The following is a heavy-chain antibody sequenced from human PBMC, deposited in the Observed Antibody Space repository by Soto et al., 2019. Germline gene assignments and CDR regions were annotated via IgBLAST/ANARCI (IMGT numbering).Heavy chain of an antibody. Sequence: SETLSLTCSVSGGSISSVGHYWTWIRQQPGKGLEWIGYIYYSGSTDYNPSLKSRVTISVDRSKNQFSLNLSSVTAADTAIYYCARESGGYDSSTRYGLDVWGQGTTVTDSS. V-gene: IGHV4-31*03. J-gene: IGHJ6*02. CDR3: ARESGGYDSSTRYGLDV. CDR2: IYYSGST. D-gene: IGHD6-25*01. CDR1: GGSISSVGHY.